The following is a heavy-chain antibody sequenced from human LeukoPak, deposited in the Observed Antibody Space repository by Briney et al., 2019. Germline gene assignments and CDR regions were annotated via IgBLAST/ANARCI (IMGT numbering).Heavy chain of an antibody. CDR2: ITSNGDRT. V-gene: IGHV3-64D*09. Sequence: GGSLRLSCSASGFTFSSSAMHWVRQAPGKGLEYVSAITSNGDRTYYAGSVKGRFTISRDDSKNALYLQMSSLRAEDTAVYYCVKRDGSGSYYNYDYWGQGTLVTVSS. CDR1: GFTFSSSA. J-gene: IGHJ4*02. CDR3: VKRDGSGSYYNYDY. D-gene: IGHD3-10*01.